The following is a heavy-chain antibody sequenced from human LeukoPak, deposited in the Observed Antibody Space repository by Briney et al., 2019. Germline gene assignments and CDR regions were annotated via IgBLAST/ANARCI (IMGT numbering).Heavy chain of an antibody. CDR2: ISAYNGNT. CDR3: ARVPFLDFWSGYYTLDY. V-gene: IGHV1-18*01. D-gene: IGHD3-3*01. CDR1: GYTFTSYG. J-gene: IGHJ4*02. Sequence: ASVKVSCKASGYTFTSYGISWVRQAPGQGLEWMGWISAYNGNTNYAQKLQGRVTMTTDTSTSTAYMELRSLRSDDTAVYYCARVPFLDFWSGYYTLDYWGQGTLVTVSS.